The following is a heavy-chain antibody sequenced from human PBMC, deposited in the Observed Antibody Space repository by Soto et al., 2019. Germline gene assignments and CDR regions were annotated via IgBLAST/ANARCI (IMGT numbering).Heavy chain of an antibody. D-gene: IGHD3-22*01. CDR2: TYYRSEWYN. Sequence: PSQTLSLTCAISGDSVSSNSAAWNWIRQSPSRGLEWLGRTYYRSEWYNDYAVSVKSRITINPDTSKNQFSLQLNSVTPEDTAVYYCARAYYDSSGYRLNWFDPWGQGTLVTVSS. J-gene: IGHJ5*02. CDR1: GDSVSSNSAA. CDR3: ARAYYDSSGYRLNWFDP. V-gene: IGHV6-1*01.